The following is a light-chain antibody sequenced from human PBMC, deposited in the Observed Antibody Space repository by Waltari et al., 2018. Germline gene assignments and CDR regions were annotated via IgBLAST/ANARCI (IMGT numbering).Light chain of an antibody. CDR2: GAS. V-gene: IGKV3-20*01. CDR3: QQYGTSPRT. J-gene: IGKJ1*01. CDR1: HSLSSTY. Sequence: EIVLTQSPGTLSLSLRERAILSCRASHSLSSTYLAWYQHKPGQAPRLLIYGASSRATGIPDRFSGRGSGTDFTLTISRLEPEDFAVFYCQQYGTSPRTFGQGTRVEIK.